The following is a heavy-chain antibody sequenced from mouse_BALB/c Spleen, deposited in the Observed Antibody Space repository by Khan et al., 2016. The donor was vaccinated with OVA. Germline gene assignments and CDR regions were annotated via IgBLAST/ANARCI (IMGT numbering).Heavy chain of an antibody. V-gene: IGHV2-2*02. J-gene: IGHJ3*01. CDR1: GFSLTTYG. CDR2: IWSGGST. D-gene: IGHD2-4*01. Sequence: QVQLKESGPGLVQPSQSLSITCTVSGFSLTTYGVHWVRQSSGKGLEGRGVIWSGGSTDYNAAFISRLSISKDNSKSQVFFKMNSLHANDTAIYYCARNYDYDEGLAYWGQGTLVIVSA. CDR3: ARNYDYDEGLAY.